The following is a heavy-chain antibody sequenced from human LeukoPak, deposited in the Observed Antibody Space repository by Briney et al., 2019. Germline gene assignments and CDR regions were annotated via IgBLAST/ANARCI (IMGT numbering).Heavy chain of an antibody. J-gene: IGHJ4*02. CDR3: AKTPRYPHTVATDLPGVDY. CDR1: GFTFGDYY. CDR2: ISGSGSAT. Sequence: SGGSLRLSCAASGFTFGDYYMTWIRQAPGKGLEGISCISGSGSATHYADSLKGRFTISRDNAKNSLFLQVNSLRAEDTASYYCAKTPRYPHTVATDLPGVDYWGQGTLVTVSS. D-gene: IGHD4-23*01. V-gene: IGHV3-11*01.